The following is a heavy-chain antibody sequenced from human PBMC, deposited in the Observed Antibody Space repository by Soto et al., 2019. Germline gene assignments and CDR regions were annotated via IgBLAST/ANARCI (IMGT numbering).Heavy chain of an antibody. J-gene: IGHJ6*04. Sequence: NPSETLSLTCTVSGGSISSGNYYWSWIRQPPGKGLEWIGYIYYSGSTYYNPSLKGRVTISVDTSKNQFSLKLSSVTAADTAVYYCVSVCGGDCDYGMELWGEGTSVTVCS. CDR3: VSVCGGDCDYGMEL. V-gene: IGHV4-30-4*01. D-gene: IGHD2-21*02. CDR1: GGSISSGNYY. CDR2: IYYSGST.